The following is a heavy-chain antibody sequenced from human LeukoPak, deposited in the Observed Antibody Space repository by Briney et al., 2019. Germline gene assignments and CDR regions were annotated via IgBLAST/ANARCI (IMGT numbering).Heavy chain of an antibody. CDR3: ARDHAWGFDS. J-gene: IGHJ4*02. CDR2: ISTTDSIT. Sequence: GGSLRLSCAASGFTFSSYAMGWVRQAPGKGLEWISFISTTDSITSYADSVQGRFTISRDNAKNSLYLQMSSLRADDTAVYYCARDHAWGFDSWGQGTLVTVSP. D-gene: IGHD7-27*01. CDR1: GFTFSSYA. V-gene: IGHV3-48*01.